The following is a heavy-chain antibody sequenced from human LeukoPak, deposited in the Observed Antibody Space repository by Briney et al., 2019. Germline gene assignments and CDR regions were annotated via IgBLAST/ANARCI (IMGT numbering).Heavy chain of an antibody. Sequence: GGSLRFSCAASGFTVSSNYMSWVRQAPGKGLEWVSVIYSGGSTYYADSVKGRFTISRDNSKNTLYLQMNSLRAEDTAVYYCARDSIVVVPAARVGLYYYGMDVWGQGTTVTVSS. CDR1: GFTVSSNY. V-gene: IGHV3-66*01. D-gene: IGHD2-2*01. J-gene: IGHJ6*02. CDR2: IYSGGST. CDR3: ARDSIVVVPAARVGLYYYGMDV.